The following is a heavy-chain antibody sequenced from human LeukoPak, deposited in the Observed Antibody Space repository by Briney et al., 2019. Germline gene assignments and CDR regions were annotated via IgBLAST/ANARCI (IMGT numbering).Heavy chain of an antibody. J-gene: IGHJ5*02. CDR3: ARPYSSGWSTNWFDP. D-gene: IGHD6-19*01. CDR1: GGSISSSSYY. Sequence: SETLSLTCTVSGGSISSSSYYWGWIRQPPGKGLEWIGSIYYSGSTYYNPSLKSRVTISVDTSKNRFSLKLSSVTAADTAVYYCARPYSSGWSTNWFDPWGQGTLVTVSS. CDR2: IYYSGST. V-gene: IGHV4-39*01.